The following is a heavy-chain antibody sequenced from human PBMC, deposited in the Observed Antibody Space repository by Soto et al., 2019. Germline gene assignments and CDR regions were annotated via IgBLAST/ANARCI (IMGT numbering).Heavy chain of an antibody. CDR3: ARESTPYCSSTSCYTPADY. Sequence: QVQLVQSGAEVKKPGASVKVSCKASGYTFTSYGISWVRQAPGQGLEWMGWISAYTGNTNYAQKLQGRVTMTTDTTTSTAYMELRSLRSDDTAVYYCARESTPYCSSTSCYTPADYWGQGTLVTVSS. CDR2: ISAYTGNT. CDR1: GYTFTSYG. J-gene: IGHJ4*02. D-gene: IGHD2-2*02. V-gene: IGHV1-18*01.